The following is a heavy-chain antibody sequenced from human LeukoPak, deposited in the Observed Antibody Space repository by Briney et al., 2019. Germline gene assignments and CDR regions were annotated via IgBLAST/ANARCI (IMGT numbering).Heavy chain of an antibody. V-gene: IGHV4-59*12. J-gene: IGHJ4*02. Sequence: KPSETLSLTCTVSGDSISTYYWSWIRQPPGKGLEWVGYIYYSGSTNYNPSLKSRVTISVDTSKNQFSLKLSSVTAADTAVYYCARGTMTTVTYYFDYWGQGTLVTVSS. CDR1: GDSISTYY. CDR3: ARGTMTTVTYYFDY. D-gene: IGHD4-17*01. CDR2: IYYSGST.